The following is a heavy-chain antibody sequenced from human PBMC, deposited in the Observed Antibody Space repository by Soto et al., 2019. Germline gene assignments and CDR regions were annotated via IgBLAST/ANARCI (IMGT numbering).Heavy chain of an antibody. D-gene: IGHD3-10*01. CDR3: AKGVRGVPSWFDP. V-gene: IGHV4-31*03. CDR1: GGSISNSANH. J-gene: IGHJ5*02. Sequence: QVQLQESGPGLVRPSQTLSLSCTVSGGSISNSANHWSWIRQHPGEGLEWIGYIYYSGGTYYSPSLKGRVTMSTDASKNQFSLTLSSVTAADTAVYYCAKGVRGVPSWFDPWGQGTLVTVSS. CDR2: IYYSGGT.